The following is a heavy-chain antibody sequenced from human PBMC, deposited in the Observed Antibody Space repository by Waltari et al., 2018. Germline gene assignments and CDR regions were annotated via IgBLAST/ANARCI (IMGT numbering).Heavy chain of an antibody. CDR3: AREGQGHLAARLRGDWFDP. J-gene: IGHJ5*02. CDR2: IIPILGIA. Sequence: QVQLVQSGAEVKKPGSSVKVSCKASGGTFSSYAISWVRQAPGQGLEWMGGIIPILGIANYAQKFQGRVTITADESTSTAYMELSSLRSEDTAVYYCAREGQGHLAARLRGDWFDPWGQGTLVTVSS. D-gene: IGHD6-6*01. CDR1: GGTFSSYA. V-gene: IGHV1-69*04.